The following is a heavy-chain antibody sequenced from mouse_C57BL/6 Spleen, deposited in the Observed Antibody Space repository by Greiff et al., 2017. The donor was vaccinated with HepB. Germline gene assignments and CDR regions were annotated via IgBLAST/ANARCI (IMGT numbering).Heavy chain of an antibody. CDR2: IHPNSGST. D-gene: IGHD1-1*01. CDR1: GYTFTSYW. V-gene: IGHV1-64*01. CDR3: ARSITTVVYWYFDV. Sequence: VQLQQSGAELVKPGASVKLSCKASGYTFTSYWMHWVKQRPGQGLEWIGMIHPNSGSTNYNEKFKSKATLTVDKSSSTAYMQLSSLTSEDSAVYYCARSITTVVYWYFDVWGTGTTVTVSS. J-gene: IGHJ1*03.